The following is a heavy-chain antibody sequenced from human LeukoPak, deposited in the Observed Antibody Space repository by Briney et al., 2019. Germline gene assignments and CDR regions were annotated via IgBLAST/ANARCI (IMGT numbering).Heavy chain of an antibody. V-gene: IGHV3-23*01. CDR2: ISGGGGST. D-gene: IGHD3-16*01. Sequence: GGSLRLSCAACGFTFSSYAMSWVRQAPGEGGEWISSISGGGGSTWYTDSVKGRFTLSRDSSKNTLYLQMNSLRADDTAVYYWAIGGGLLWMGECHLFFDTWGQGTLVTVSS. J-gene: IGHJ4*02. CDR1: GFTFSSYA. CDR3: AIGGGLLWMGECHLFFDT.